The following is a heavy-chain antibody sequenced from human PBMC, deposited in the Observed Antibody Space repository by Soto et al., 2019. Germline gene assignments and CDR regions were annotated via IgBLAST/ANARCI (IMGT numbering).Heavy chain of an antibody. Sequence: PGGSLRLSCAATGFTFDDYAMHWVRQAPGKGLEWVAGLSWNSGGIGYADSVKGRFTISRDNAKNSLYLQMNSLATEDTALYYCAKDKDSAAGRGYFDYWGQGILVTASS. J-gene: IGHJ4*02. CDR3: AKDKDSAAGRGYFDY. CDR1: GFTFDDYA. V-gene: IGHV3-9*01. CDR2: LSWNSGGI. D-gene: IGHD6-13*01.